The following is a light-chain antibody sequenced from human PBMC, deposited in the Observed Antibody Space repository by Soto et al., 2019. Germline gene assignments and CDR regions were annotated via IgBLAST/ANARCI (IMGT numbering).Light chain of an antibody. CDR3: QVCDSSSDHLYV. CDR2: YDS. Sequence: SYELTQPPSVSVAPGKTARITCGGNNIGSKSGHWYQQKPGQAPVLGIYYDSDRPSGIPERFSGSNSGNTATLTISRVDAGDEADYYCQVCDSSSDHLYVFGTGTKLTVL. V-gene: IGLV3-21*04. J-gene: IGLJ1*01. CDR1: NIGSKS.